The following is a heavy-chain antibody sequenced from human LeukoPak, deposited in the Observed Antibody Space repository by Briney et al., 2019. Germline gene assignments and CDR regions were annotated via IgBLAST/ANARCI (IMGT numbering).Heavy chain of an antibody. V-gene: IGHV3-21*01. CDR1: RFTFSSYS. D-gene: IGHD3-22*01. Sequence: GRSLRLSCAASRFTFSSYSMNWVRQAPGKGLGWVSSISSSSSYIYYADSVKGRFTISRDNAKNSLYLQMNSLRAEDTAVYYCARGAFPDYYDSSGPSANFDYWGQGTLVTVSS. CDR2: ISSSSSYI. CDR3: ARGAFPDYYDSSGPSANFDY. J-gene: IGHJ4*02.